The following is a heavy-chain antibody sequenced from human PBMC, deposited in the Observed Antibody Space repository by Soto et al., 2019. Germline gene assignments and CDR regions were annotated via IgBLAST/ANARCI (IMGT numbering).Heavy chain of an antibody. CDR1: GGTFSSYA. D-gene: IGHD1-26*01. CDR2: IIPIFGTA. V-gene: IGHV1-69*06. Sequence: QVQLVQSGAEVKKPGSSVKVSCKASGGTFSSYAISWVRQAPGQGLEWMGGIIPIFGTANYAQKFQGRVTITADKPTSTAYMELSSLRSEDTAVYYCARAASRGSYPFGYFDYWGQGTLVTVSS. J-gene: IGHJ4*02. CDR3: ARAASRGSYPFGYFDY.